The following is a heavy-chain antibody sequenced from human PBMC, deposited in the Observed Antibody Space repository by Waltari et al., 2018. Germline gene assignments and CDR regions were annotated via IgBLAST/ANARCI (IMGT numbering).Heavy chain of an antibody. CDR2: IIPIFGTA. V-gene: IGHV1-69*05. D-gene: IGHD3-16*01. J-gene: IGHJ4*02. CDR1: GGTFSSYA. Sequence: QVQLVQSGAEVKKPGSSVKVSCKASGGTFSSYAIRWVRQPPEQGLEWMVGIIPIFGTANYAQKFQGRVTITTDESTSTAYMELSSLRSEDTAVYYCASWPDIGGYDYIRDYWGQGTLVTVSS. CDR3: ASWPDIGGYDYIRDY.